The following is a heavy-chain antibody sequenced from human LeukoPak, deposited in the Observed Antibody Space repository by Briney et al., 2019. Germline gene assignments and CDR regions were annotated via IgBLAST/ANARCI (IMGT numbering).Heavy chain of an antibody. Sequence: SETLSLTCAVSGGSISRGGYSWSWIRQPPGTGLEWIGYFYYSGSTYYNPSLKSRVTISVDTSKNQFSLKLNSVTAADTAVYYCARIYSSSWFLNWFDPWGQGTLVTVSS. CDR1: GGSISRGGYS. CDR2: FYYSGST. D-gene: IGHD6-13*01. V-gene: IGHV4-30-4*07. CDR3: ARIYSSSWFLNWFDP. J-gene: IGHJ5*02.